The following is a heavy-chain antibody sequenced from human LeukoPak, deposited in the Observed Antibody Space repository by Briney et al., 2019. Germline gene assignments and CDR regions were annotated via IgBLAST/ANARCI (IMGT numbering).Heavy chain of an antibody. CDR1: GGSISSGGYS. Sequence: PSETLSLTCAVSGGSISSGGYSWSWIRQPPGKGLEWIGYIYHSGSTYYNPSLKSRVTTSVDRSKNQFSLKLSSVTAADTAVYYCARGGCSGGSCYGTEYFQHWGQGTLVTVSS. CDR2: IYHSGST. D-gene: IGHD2-15*01. V-gene: IGHV4-30-2*01. J-gene: IGHJ1*01. CDR3: ARGGCSGGSCYGTEYFQH.